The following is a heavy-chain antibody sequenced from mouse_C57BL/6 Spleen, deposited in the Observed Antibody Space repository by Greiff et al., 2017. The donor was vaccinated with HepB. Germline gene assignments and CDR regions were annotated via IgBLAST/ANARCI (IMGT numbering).Heavy chain of an antibody. D-gene: IGHD1-1*01. J-gene: IGHJ1*03. Sequence: LVESGAELVKPGASVKMSCKASGYTFTTYPIEWMKQNHGKSLEWIGNFHPYNDDTKYNEKFKGKATLTVEKSSSTVYLELSRLTSDDSAVYYCAREGDGSSSGGFDVWGTGTTVTVSS. V-gene: IGHV1-47*01. CDR1: GYTFTTYP. CDR2: FHPYNDDT. CDR3: AREGDGSSSGGFDV.